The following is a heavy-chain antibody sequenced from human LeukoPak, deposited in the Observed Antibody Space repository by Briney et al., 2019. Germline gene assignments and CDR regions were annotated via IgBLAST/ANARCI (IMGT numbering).Heavy chain of an antibody. J-gene: IGHJ4*02. CDR3: ARDSPIHYYDSSGYYSLDY. CDR1: GGTFSSYA. Sequence: GSSVKVSCKASGGTFSSYAISRVRQAPGQGLEWMGGIIPIFGTANYAQKFQGRVTITTDESTSTAYMELSSLRSEDTAVYYCARDSPIHYYDSSGYYSLDYWGQGTLVTVSS. CDR2: IIPIFGTA. V-gene: IGHV1-69*05. D-gene: IGHD3-22*01.